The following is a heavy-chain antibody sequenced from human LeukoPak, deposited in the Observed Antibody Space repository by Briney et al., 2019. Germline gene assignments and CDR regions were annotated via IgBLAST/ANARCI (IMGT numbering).Heavy chain of an antibody. CDR1: GGSSTTCY. Sequence: PSETLSLTCTVSGGSSTTCYWSWIRQPAGKGLEWIGRIYNSGSTNYNPSLKSRVTISVDKSKNQFSLKLSSVTAADMAVYYCASGYSSTWQSYYMDVWGKGTTVTVSS. CDR3: ASGYSSTWQSYYMDV. D-gene: IGHD6-13*01. CDR2: IYNSGST. V-gene: IGHV4-4*07. J-gene: IGHJ6*03.